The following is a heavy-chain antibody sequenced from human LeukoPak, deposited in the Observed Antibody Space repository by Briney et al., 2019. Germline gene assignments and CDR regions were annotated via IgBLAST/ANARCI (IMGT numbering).Heavy chain of an antibody. CDR3: ARGTIVVVTAIRSNDAFDI. CDR1: GFTFSSYW. Sequence: RGSLRLSCAASGFTFSSYWMSWVRQAPGKGLEWVANMKQDGSEKYYVDSVKGRFTISRDNAKNSLYLQMNSLRAEDTAVYYCARGTIVVVTAIRSNDAFDIWGQGTMVTVSS. V-gene: IGHV3-7*01. CDR2: MKQDGSEK. D-gene: IGHD2-21*02. J-gene: IGHJ3*02.